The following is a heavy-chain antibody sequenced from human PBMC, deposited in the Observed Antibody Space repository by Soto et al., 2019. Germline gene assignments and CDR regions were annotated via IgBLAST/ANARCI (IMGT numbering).Heavy chain of an antibody. CDR1: GFTVSSNY. V-gene: IGHV3-53*04. D-gene: IGHD3-10*01. J-gene: IGHJ6*02. CDR3: ARDRGRYYYYGMDV. CDR2: IYSGGST. Sequence: GGSLRLSCAASGFTVSSNYMSWVRQAPGKGLEWVSVIYSGGSTYYADSVKGRFTISRHNSKNTLYLQMNSLRAEDTAVYYCARDRGRYYYYGMDVWGQGTTVTVSS.